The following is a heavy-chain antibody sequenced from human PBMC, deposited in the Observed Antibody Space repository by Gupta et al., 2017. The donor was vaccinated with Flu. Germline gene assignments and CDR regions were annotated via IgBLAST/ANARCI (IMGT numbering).Heavy chain of an antibody. Sequence: EVQLVESGGGLVQPGRSLRLSCTASGFTFGDYAMSWVRQAPGKGLEWVGFIRSKAYGGTTEYAASVKGRFTISRDDSKSIAYLQMNSLKTEDTAVYYCTYSRYSGYDFNYYGMDVWGQGTTVTVSS. J-gene: IGHJ6*02. CDR3: TYSRYSGYDFNYYGMDV. D-gene: IGHD5-12*01. CDR2: IRSKAYGGTT. CDR1: GFTFGDYA. V-gene: IGHV3-49*04.